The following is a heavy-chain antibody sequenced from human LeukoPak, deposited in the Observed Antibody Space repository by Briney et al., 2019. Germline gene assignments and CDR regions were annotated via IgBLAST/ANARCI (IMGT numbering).Heavy chain of an antibody. Sequence: GGSLRLSCVASNFTFSTSTMNWVXQAPGXVLEWVSSISRSSSYINYEDCVKGRFTISRDNAKNSLYLQMNSLRAEDTAVYYCARGHSMDVWGRGTTVTVSS. CDR2: ISRSSSYI. CDR3: ARGHSMDV. CDR1: NFTFSTST. V-gene: IGHV3-21*01. J-gene: IGHJ6*02.